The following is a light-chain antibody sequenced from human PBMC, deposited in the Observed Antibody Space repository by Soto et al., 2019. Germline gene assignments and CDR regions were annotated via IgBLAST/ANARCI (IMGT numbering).Light chain of an antibody. J-gene: IGLJ1*01. CDR3: CSYAGRYSLDV. Sequence: QSALTQPRSVSGSPGQSVTVSCTGTSSDVGDYNYVSWYQQHPGKAPKLMIYDVSQRPSGVPDRFSGSKSGNTASLTISGLRAEDEDDYYCCSYAGRYSLDVFGTGTKVTVL. V-gene: IGLV2-11*01. CDR2: DVS. CDR1: SSDVGDYNY.